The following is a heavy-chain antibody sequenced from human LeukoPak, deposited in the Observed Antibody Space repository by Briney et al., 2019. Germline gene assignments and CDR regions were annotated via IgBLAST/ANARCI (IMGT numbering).Heavy chain of an antibody. Sequence: SVKVSCKASGGTFSSYAISWVRQAPGQGLEWMGGIIPIFGTANYAQKFQGRVTITADESTSTAYMELSSLRSEDTAVYYCARRWYSSSWTNGAFDIWGQGTMVTVSS. J-gene: IGHJ3*02. CDR3: ARRWYSSSWTNGAFDI. CDR1: GGTFSSYA. D-gene: IGHD6-13*01. CDR2: IIPIFGTA. V-gene: IGHV1-69*13.